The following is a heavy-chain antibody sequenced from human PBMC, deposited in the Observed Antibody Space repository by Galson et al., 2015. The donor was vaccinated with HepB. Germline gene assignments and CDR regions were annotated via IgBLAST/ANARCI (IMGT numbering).Heavy chain of an antibody. Sequence: SLRLSCAASGFTFSSYAMHWVRQAPGKGLEWVAVISYDGSNKYYADSVKGRFTISRDNSKNTLYLQMNTLRAEDTAVYYCARDGLKHIVVRGPWGQGTLVTVSS. CDR1: GFTFSSYA. V-gene: IGHV3-30-3*01. CDR3: ARDGLKHIVVRGP. J-gene: IGHJ5*02. CDR2: ISYDGSNK. D-gene: IGHD2-21*01.